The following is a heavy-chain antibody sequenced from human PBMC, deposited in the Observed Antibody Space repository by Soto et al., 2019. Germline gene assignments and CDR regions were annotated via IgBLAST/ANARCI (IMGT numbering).Heavy chain of an antibody. CDR1: GFIFSDYA. V-gene: IGHV3-23*01. J-gene: IGHJ6*02. CDR2: ISGRGESI. Sequence: EVQLLESGGGLVQPGESLRLSCAASGFIFSDYAMTWVRQAPGKGLEWVSGISGRGESIYYADSVEGRFTISRDNSKNTLYLQMNSLRGEDTAVYYCARDRHGSDWYTYYFYTLAVWGQGTTFTVSS. D-gene: IGHD6-13*01. CDR3: ARDRHGSDWYTYYFYTLAV.